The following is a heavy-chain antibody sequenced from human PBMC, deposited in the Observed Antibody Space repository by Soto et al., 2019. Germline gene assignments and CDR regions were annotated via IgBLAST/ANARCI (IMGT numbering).Heavy chain of an antibody. J-gene: IGHJ4*02. CDR3: ARRLTSGRQHFDN. CDR1: GDSITTNHW. V-gene: IGHV4-4*02. CDR2: IYHSGSI. Sequence: SETLSLTCAVSGDSITTNHWWSWVRQPPGKGLEWIGEIYHSGSINYSPSLQSRVTISVLKSKNLFSLKMNSVTAADTAVYYCARRLTSGRQHFDNWGQGTPVTVSS. D-gene: IGHD3-3*01.